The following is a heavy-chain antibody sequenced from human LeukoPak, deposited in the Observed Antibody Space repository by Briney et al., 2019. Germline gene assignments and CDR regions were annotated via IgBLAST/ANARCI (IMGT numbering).Heavy chain of an antibody. CDR3: ASGLGYSSSCYY. D-gene: IGHD6-13*01. CDR2: INHSGST. CDR1: GGSFSGYY. J-gene: IGHJ4*02. V-gene: IGHV4-34*01. Sequence: SEALSLTCAVYGGSFSGYYWSWIRQPPGKGLEWIGEINHSGSTNYNPSLKSRVTISVDTSKNQFSLKLSSVTAADTAVYYCASGLGYSSSCYYWGQGTLVTVSS.